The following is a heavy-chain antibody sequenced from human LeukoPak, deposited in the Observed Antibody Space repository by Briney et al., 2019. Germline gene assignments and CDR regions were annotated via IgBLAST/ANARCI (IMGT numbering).Heavy chain of an antibody. CDR3: ARDPPYSGYDPYFDY. D-gene: IGHD5-12*01. CDR2: IKQDGSEK. Sequence: GGSLRLSCAASGFTFSSYWMSWVRQAPGKGLEWVANIKQDGSEKYYVDSVKGRFTISGDNAKNSLYLQMNSLRAEDTAVYYCARDPPYSGYDPYFDYWGQGTLVTVSS. J-gene: IGHJ4*02. V-gene: IGHV3-7*01. CDR1: GFTFSSYW.